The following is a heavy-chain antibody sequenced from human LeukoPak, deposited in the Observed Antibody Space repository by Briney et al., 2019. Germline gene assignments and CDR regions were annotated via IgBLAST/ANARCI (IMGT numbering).Heavy chain of an antibody. V-gene: IGHV3-30*18. D-gene: IGHD5-24*01. CDR1: GFTFSSYG. CDR2: ISYDGSNK. J-gene: IGHJ4*02. CDR3: AKGGEGYCPNYFDY. Sequence: GGSLRLSCAASGFTFSSYGMHWVRQAPGKGLEWVAVISYDGSNKYYADSVKGRFTISRDNSKNTLYLQMNSLRAEDTAVYYCAKGGEGYCPNYFDYWGQGTLVTVSS.